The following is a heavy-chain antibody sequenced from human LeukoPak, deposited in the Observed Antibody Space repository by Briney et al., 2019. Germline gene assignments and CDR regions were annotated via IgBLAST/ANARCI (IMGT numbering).Heavy chain of an antibody. CDR1: GYTFTGYY. V-gene: IGHV1-2*02. CDR2: INPNSGGT. D-gene: IGHD3-22*01. Sequence: ASVTVSCKASGYTFTGYYMHWVRQAPGQGLEWMGWINPNSGGTNYAQKFQGRVTMTRDTSISTAYMELSRLRSDDTAVYYCARWGYYYDSSGYYRRSNYFDYWGQGTLVTVSS. CDR3: ARWGYYYDSSGYYRRSNYFDY. J-gene: IGHJ4*02.